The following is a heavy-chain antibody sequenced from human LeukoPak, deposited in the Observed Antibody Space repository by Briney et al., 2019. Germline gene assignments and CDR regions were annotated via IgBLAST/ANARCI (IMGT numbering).Heavy chain of an antibody. J-gene: IGHJ5*02. CDR1: GGSISSSSYY. CDR3: ARVWVTVGNNWFDP. V-gene: IGHV4-39*07. D-gene: IGHD2-21*02. CDR2: INHSGST. Sequence: PSETLSLTCTVSGGSISSSSYYWGWIRQPPGKGLEWIGEINHSGSTNYNPSLKGRVTMSVDTSKNQFSLKLSSVTAADTAVYYCARVWVTVGNNWFDPWGQGTLVTVSS.